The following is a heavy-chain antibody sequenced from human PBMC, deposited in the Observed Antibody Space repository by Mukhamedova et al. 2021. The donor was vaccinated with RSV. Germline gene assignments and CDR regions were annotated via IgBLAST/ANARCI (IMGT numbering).Heavy chain of an antibody. D-gene: IGHD2-2*02. CDR2: IYPGDSDT. J-gene: IGHJ5*02. Sequence: GWVRQMPGKGLEWMGTIYPGDSDTRYSPSFQGRATISADKSISTAYLQWSSLQASDTGMYYCVRQTYCSSTSCYIGGNWFDPWGQG. CDR3: VRQTYCSSTSCYIGGNWFDP. V-gene: IGHV5-51*01.